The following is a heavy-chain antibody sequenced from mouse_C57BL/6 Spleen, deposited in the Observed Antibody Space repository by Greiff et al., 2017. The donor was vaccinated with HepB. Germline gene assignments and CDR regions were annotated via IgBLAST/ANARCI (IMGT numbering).Heavy chain of an antibody. CDR3: TRSLRGAMDY. D-gene: IGHD6-1*01. CDR2: IDPETGGT. J-gene: IGHJ4*01. V-gene: IGHV1-15*01. CDR1: GYTFTDYE. Sequence: VHLVESGAELVRPGASVTLSCKASGYTFTDYEMHWVKQTPVHGLEWIGAIDPETGGTAYNQKFKGKAILTADKSSSTAYMELRSLTSEDSAVYYCTRSLRGAMDYWGQGTSVTVSS.